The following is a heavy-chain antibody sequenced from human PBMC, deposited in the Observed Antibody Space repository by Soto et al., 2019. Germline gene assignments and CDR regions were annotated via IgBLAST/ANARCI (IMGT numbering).Heavy chain of an antibody. CDR1: GFTFSDSF. CDR3: AGDQGRNHMAV. J-gene: IGHJ6*03. Sequence: QVQLVESGGGLVKPGGSLRLSCAASGFTFSDSFMRWSRQTPGKGLEWLSYISGRDGNIYYADSVRGRFTISRDNAQHIVYLQMNSLRAEDTAVYYCAGDQGRNHMAVWGKGTTVTVS. V-gene: IGHV3-11*01. CDR2: ISGRDGNI.